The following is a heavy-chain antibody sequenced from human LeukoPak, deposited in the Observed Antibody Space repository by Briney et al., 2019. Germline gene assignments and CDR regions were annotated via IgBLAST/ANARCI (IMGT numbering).Heavy chain of an antibody. D-gene: IGHD5-12*01. V-gene: IGHV4-39*07. CDR2: MYYSGST. Sequence: SETLSLTCTVSRGSISSDSYYWGWIRQPPGKGLEWIGSMYYSGSTYCNPSLKSRVTISVDTSKNQFSLKLSSVTAADTAVYYCARDRGPYSGYDSYYFDYWGQGTLVTVSS. J-gene: IGHJ4*02. CDR3: ARDRGPYSGYDSYYFDY. CDR1: RGSISSDSYY.